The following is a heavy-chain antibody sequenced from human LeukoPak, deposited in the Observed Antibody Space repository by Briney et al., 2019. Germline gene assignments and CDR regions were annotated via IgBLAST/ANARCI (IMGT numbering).Heavy chain of an antibody. J-gene: IGHJ4*02. Sequence: PGGSLRLSCAASGFTFSSYGMHWVRQAPGKGLEWVAVICYGGSNKYYADSVKGRFTISRDNSKNTLYLQMNSLRAEDTAVYYCAKDREEDGYNFVDYWGQGTLVTVSS. CDR3: AKDREEDGYNFVDY. CDR1: GFTFSSYG. CDR2: ICYGGSNK. V-gene: IGHV3-30*18. D-gene: IGHD5-24*01.